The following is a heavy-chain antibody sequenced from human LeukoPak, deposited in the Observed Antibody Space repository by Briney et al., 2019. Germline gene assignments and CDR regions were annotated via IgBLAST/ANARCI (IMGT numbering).Heavy chain of an antibody. J-gene: IGHJ4*02. Sequence: TGRSLRLSCAASGFSFSSYGMHWVRQAPGKGLEWVAVTSHDGSKKDYAHSVKGRFTISRDNSKNTLYLQMNSLRAEDTALYYCVTSPTKGYWGQGTLVTVSS. D-gene: IGHD2/OR15-2a*01. CDR1: GFSFSSYG. CDR3: VTSPTKGY. V-gene: IGHV3-30*03. CDR2: TSHDGSKK.